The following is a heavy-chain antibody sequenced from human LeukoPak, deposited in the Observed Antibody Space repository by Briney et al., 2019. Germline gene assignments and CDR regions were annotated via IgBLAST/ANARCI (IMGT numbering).Heavy chain of an antibody. CDR3: ARDFEDVDYYYGMDV. D-gene: IGHD2-15*01. J-gene: IGHJ6*02. Sequence: ASVKVSCRASGGALDSYGISWVRQAPGQGLKWMGGIIPISGTTNYAQRFQDRISIIADESTSTVYMDLSSLRSEDTAIYYCARDFEDVDYYYGMDVWGQGTTVTVSS. CDR2: IIPISGTT. CDR1: GGALDSYG. V-gene: IGHV1-69*13.